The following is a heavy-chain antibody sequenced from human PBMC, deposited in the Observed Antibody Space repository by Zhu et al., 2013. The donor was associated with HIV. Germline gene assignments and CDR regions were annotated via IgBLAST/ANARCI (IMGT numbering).Heavy chain of an antibody. J-gene: IGHJ6*02. CDR3: ARGLGYCSSTSCLYYGMDV. CDR2: IIPIFGTA. V-gene: IGHV1-69*12. Sequence: QVQLVQSGAEVKKPGSSVKVSCKASGGTFSSYAISWVRQAPGQGLEWMGGIIPIFGTANYAQKFQGRVTITADESTSTAYMELSSLRSEDTAVYYCARGLGYCSSTSCLYYGMDVWGQGTTVTVSS. D-gene: IGHD2-2*01. CDR1: GGTFSSYA.